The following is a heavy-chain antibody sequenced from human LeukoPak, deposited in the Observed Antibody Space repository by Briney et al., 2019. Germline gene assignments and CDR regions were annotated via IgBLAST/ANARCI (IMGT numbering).Heavy chain of an antibody. V-gene: IGHV3-33*06. D-gene: IGHD3-22*01. Sequence: GRSLRLSCAASGYSFSSYGMQWVRQALGKGLEWVAVIWYDGSKKYYADSVKGRFTISRDDSKNTLYLQMNSLRADDTAVYYCAKDLDSRGHLDHWGQGTLVTVSS. CDR2: IWYDGSKK. CDR1: GYSFSSYG. CDR3: AKDLDSRGHLDH. J-gene: IGHJ4*02.